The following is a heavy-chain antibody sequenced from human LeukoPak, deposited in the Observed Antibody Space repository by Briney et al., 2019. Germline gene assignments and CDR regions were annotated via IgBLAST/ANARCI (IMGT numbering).Heavy chain of an antibody. Sequence: GGSLRLSCAGSGFTDSGLTFTSDWMSWVRQPPGKGLEWVANINQDTIKKYYLDSVKGRFTISRDHAKNPVYLQMNSLRAEDTAVYFCASSPNWNEAEYYFEHWGRGTLVIVSS. J-gene: IGHJ4*02. CDR1: GFTDSGLTFTSDW. CDR3: ASSPNWNEAEYYFEH. CDR2: INQDTIKK. D-gene: IGHD1-1*01. V-gene: IGHV3-7*01.